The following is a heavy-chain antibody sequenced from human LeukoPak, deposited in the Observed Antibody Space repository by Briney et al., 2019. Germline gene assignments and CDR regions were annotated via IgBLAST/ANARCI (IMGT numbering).Heavy chain of an antibody. CDR2: ISAYNGNT. D-gene: IGHD5-18*01. V-gene: IGHV1-18*01. CDR3: ARVTQGRGYSYGYRTFHAGPFDY. J-gene: IGHJ4*02. Sequence: ASVKVSCKASGYTFASYGISWVRQAPGQGLEWMGWISAYNGNTNYAQKLQGRVTMTTDTSTSTAYMELRSLRSDDTAVYYCARVTQGRGYSYGYRTFHAGPFDYWGQGTLVTVSS. CDR1: GYTFASYG.